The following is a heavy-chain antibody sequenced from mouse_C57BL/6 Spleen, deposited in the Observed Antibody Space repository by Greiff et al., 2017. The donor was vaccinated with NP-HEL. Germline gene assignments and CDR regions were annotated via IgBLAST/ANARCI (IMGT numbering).Heavy chain of an antibody. V-gene: IGHV1-42*01. D-gene: IGHD2-5*01. J-gene: IGHJ4*01. CDR3: ATYSNSYAMDY. CDR2: INPSTGGT. CDR1: GYSFTGYY. Sequence: VQLKQSGPELVKPGASVKISCKASGYSFTGYYMNWVKQSPEKSLEWIGEINPSTGGTTYNQKFKAKATLTVDKSSSTAYMQLKSLTSEDSAVYYCATYSNSYAMDYWGQGTSVTVSS.